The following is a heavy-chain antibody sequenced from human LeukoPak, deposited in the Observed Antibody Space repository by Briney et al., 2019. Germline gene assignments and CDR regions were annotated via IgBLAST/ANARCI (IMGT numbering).Heavy chain of an antibody. D-gene: IGHD1-26*01. CDR1: GFTVSSNY. Sequence: GGSLRLSCAASGFTVSSNYMSWVRQAPGKGLEWVANIKQDGSEKYYVDSVKGRFTISRDNSKNTLSLQMNSLRAEDTAVYYCARDYGGSYCVDYWGQGTLVTVSS. V-gene: IGHV3-7*01. CDR3: ARDYGGSYCVDY. J-gene: IGHJ4*02. CDR2: IKQDGSEK.